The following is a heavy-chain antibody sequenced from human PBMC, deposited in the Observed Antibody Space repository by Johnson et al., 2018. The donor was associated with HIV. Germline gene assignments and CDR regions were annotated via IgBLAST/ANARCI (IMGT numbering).Heavy chain of an antibody. J-gene: IGHJ3*02. D-gene: IGHD2-2*01. CDR2: ISYDGSNK. V-gene: IGHV3-30-3*01. CDR1: GFTFSSYA. CDR3: ARDGGIGSTREDAFDI. Sequence: QMLLVESGGGVVQPGRSLRLSCAASGFTFSSYAMHWVRQAPGKGLEWVAVISYDGSNKYYADSVKGRFTISRDTSKNTLYLQMNSLRAEDTAVYYCARDGGIGSTREDAFDIWGQGTTVTVSS.